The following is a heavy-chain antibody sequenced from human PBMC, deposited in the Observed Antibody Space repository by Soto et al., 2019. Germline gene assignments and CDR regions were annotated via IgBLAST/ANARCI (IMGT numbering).Heavy chain of an antibody. CDR3: ARSQQTTVTSPLADP. Sequence: QVQLVESGGGVVQPGRSLRLSCAASGFTFSSYAMHWVRQAPGKGLEWVTVISYDGNNKYYADSVEGRFTISRDNSKNTLYLQMNSLRTEDTGVSYCARSQQTTVTSPLADPWGQGTLVTVSS. CDR2: ISYDGNNK. D-gene: IGHD4-17*01. V-gene: IGHV3-30-3*01. CDR1: GFTFSSYA. J-gene: IGHJ5*02.